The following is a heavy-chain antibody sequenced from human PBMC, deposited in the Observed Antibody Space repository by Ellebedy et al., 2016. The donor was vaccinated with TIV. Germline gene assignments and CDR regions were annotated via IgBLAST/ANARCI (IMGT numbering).Heavy chain of an antibody. V-gene: IGHV3-30*03. Sequence: GESLKISCAASGFTLSDRFIDWVRQAPGKGLEWVAVITYDGSNQHYADSVKGRFTISRDSSKNTLHLEMTSLRVEDTAMYYCARGELGPTKGAFDYWGQGTLVTVTS. CDR1: GFTLSDRF. D-gene: IGHD1-26*01. CDR2: ITYDGSNQ. CDR3: ARGELGPTKGAFDY. J-gene: IGHJ4*02.